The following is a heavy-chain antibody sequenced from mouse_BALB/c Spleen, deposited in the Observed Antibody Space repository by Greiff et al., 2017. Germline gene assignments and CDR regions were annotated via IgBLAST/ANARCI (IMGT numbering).Heavy chain of an antibody. Sequence: EVKLVESGGGLVKPGGSLKLSCAASGFTFSSYTMSWVRQTPEKRLEWVATISSGGSYTYYPDSVKGRFTISRDNAKNTLYLQMSSLKSEDTAMYYCTRETARATDYWGQGTTLTVSS. CDR2: ISSGGSYT. CDR1: GFTFSSYT. V-gene: IGHV5-6-4*01. CDR3: TRETARATDY. J-gene: IGHJ2*01. D-gene: IGHD3-2*01.